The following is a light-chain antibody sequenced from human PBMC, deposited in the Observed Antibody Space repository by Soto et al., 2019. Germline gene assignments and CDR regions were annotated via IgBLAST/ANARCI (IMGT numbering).Light chain of an antibody. V-gene: IGKV3-15*01. CDR1: QSVTSN. CDR2: DAS. CDR3: QQYHNWPWT. Sequence: EIVMTQSPATLSVSPGERATLSCRASQSVTSNLAWYQRKPGQAPRLLIYDASTRATAIPARFSGSGSGTEFTLTISSLQSEDFAAYYCQQYHNWPWTFGQGTKVEIK. J-gene: IGKJ1*01.